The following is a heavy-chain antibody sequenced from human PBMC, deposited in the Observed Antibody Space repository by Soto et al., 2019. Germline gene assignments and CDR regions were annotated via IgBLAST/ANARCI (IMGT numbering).Heavy chain of an antibody. CDR2: INHSGST. CDR3: ARGGWLRSAFDY. D-gene: IGHD5-12*01. V-gene: IGHV4-34*01. J-gene: IGHJ4*02. CDR1: GGSFSGYY. Sequence: SETLSLTCAVYGGSFSGYYWSWIHQPPGKGLEWIGEINHSGSTNYNPSLKSRVTISVDTSKNQFSLKLSSVTAADTAVYYCARGGWLRSAFDYWGPGTLVPGSS.